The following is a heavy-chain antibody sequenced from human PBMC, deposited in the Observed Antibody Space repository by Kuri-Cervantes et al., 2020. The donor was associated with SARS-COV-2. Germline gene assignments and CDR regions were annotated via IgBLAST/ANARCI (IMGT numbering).Heavy chain of an antibody. D-gene: IGHD2-15*01. CDR2: IKSKTDGGTT. V-gene: IGHV3-15*01. Sequence: GGSLRLSCAASGFTFSNAWMSWVRQAPGKGLEWVGRIKSKTDGGTTDYAAPVKGRFTTSRDNAKNTLYLQMNSLRAEDTAVYYCARGPLIVVVAAATPWFDPWGQGTLVTVSS. J-gene: IGHJ5*02. CDR1: GFTFSNAW. CDR3: ARGPLIVVVAAATPWFDP.